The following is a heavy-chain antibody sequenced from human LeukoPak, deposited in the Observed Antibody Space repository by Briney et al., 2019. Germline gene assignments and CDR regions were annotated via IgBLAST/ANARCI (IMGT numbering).Heavy chain of an antibody. Sequence: ASVKVSCKASGYTFTGYYMHWVRQAPGQGLEWMGWINPNSGGTNYAPSFQGRVTMTRDTPVNTAYMELSSLRSDDTAMYYCARDWPCSGGSCFDYWGQGTLVTVP. D-gene: IGHD2-15*01. CDR1: GYTFTGYY. V-gene: IGHV1-2*02. CDR3: ARDWPCSGGSCFDY. CDR2: INPNSGGT. J-gene: IGHJ4*02.